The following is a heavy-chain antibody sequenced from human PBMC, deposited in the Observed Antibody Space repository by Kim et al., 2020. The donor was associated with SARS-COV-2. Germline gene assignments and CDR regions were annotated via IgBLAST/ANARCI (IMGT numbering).Heavy chain of an antibody. J-gene: IGHJ4*02. V-gene: IGHV3-48*02. CDR1: DFTFRSYP. Sequence: GGSLRLSCAAADFTFRSYPMSWVRQAPGKGLEWVSYISYSSSTIYYADSVKGRFTISRDDAENSLFLQMDGLKDEDTAIYDCARVGADRWYFDYWGQGT. CDR3: ARVGADRWYFDY. D-gene: IGHD3-10*01. CDR2: ISYSSSTI.